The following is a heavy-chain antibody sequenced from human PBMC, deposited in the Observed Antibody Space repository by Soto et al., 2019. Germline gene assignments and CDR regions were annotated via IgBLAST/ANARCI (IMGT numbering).Heavy chain of an antibody. V-gene: IGHV3-7*01. J-gene: IGHJ3*02. CDR3: ARDRGGYSGYDLGIDAFDI. CDR2: IKQDGSEK. CDR1: GFTFSSYW. D-gene: IGHD5-12*01. Sequence: GGSLRLSCAASGFTFSSYWMSWVRQAPGKGLEWVANIKQDGSEKYYVDSVKGRFTISRDNAKNSLYLQMKSLRAEDTAVYYCARDRGGYSGYDLGIDAFDIWGQGTMVTVSS.